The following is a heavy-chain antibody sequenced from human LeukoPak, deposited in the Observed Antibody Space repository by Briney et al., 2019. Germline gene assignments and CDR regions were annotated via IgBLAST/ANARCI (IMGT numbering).Heavy chain of an antibody. CDR1: GYTFTSYG. CDR3: AEGESGAFDI. J-gene: IGHJ3*02. V-gene: IGHV1-18*01. CDR2: ISAYNGNT. Sequence: ASVKVSCKASGYTFTSYGISWVRQAPGQGLEWMGWISAYNGNTNYAQKLQGRVTMTRDTSTSTVYMELSSLRSEDTAVYYCAEGESGAFDIWGQGTMVTVSS. D-gene: IGHD2-21*01.